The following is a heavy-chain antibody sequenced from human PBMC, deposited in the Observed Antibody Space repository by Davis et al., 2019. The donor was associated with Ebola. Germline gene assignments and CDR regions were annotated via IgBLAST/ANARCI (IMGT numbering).Heavy chain of an antibody. CDR2: LSGSGGST. Sequence: ESLKISCTDSVITFSSYAMTWVRQAPGKGLEWVSALSGSGGSTYYADSVKGRFTISRDNPKKTLYLQMNSLRAEDTAVYYCAKSGLSFGVVKYHYGMDVWGKGTTVTVSS. D-gene: IGHD3-3*01. J-gene: IGHJ6*04. V-gene: IGHV3-23*01. CDR3: AKSGLSFGVVKYHYGMDV. CDR1: VITFSSYA.